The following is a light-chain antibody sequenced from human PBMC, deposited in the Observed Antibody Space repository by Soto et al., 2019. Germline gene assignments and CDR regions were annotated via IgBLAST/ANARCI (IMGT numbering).Light chain of an antibody. Sequence: EIVLTQSPGTLSLSPGESATLACRASQSVGSSYLAWYRQKPGQAPRLLIYGASSRATGIPDRFSGGGSGTDFTLTTSRLEPEDFAVYYCQQYVSSPSTFGQGTKVEIK. V-gene: IGKV3-20*01. CDR3: QQYVSSPST. CDR2: GAS. J-gene: IGKJ1*01. CDR1: QSVGSSY.